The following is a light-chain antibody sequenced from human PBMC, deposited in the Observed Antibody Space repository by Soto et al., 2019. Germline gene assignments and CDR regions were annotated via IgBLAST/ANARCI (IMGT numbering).Light chain of an antibody. Sequence: QSALTQPASVTGSPGQSITISCTGTSSDVGGSNRVSWYQHYPGTAPKLMIYEVGNRPSGVSDRFSAPKSGNTASLIISGLQPEDEADYYCSSYTITNSWVFGGGTKLTVL. V-gene: IGLV2-14*01. CDR2: EVG. J-gene: IGLJ3*02. CDR3: SSYTITNSWV. CDR1: SSDVGGSNR.